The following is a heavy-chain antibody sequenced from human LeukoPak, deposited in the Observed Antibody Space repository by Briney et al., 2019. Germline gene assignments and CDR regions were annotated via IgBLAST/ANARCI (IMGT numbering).Heavy chain of an antibody. J-gene: IGHJ4*02. CDR2: ISYDASNK. CDR1: GFTFSRYG. D-gene: IGHD5-24*01. V-gene: IGHV3-30*18. Sequence: AGGFLRLSCAASGFTFSRYGMHWVRQTPGKGLEWVAVISYDASNKYYADSVKGRFTISRDNSKNTLYLQMNSLRADDTAVYYCAKSGYNRFDYWGQGTLATVSS. CDR3: AKSGYNRFDY.